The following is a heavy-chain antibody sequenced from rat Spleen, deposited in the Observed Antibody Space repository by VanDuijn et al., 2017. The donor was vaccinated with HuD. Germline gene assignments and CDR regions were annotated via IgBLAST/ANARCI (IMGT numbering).Heavy chain of an antibody. CDR1: GFSFNNYG. D-gene: IGHD1-11*01. CDR2: ISFDGSNT. V-gene: IGHV5-29*01. J-gene: IGHJ2*01. CDR3: TRHDPEGLDY. Sequence: EVQLVESGGGLVQPGRSLKLSCAASGFSFNNYGMAWVRQAPTKGLEWVATISFDGSNTYYRDSVKGRFTISRDSAKSTLSLQMDSLRSEDTATYYCTRHDPEGLDYWGQGVMVTVSS.